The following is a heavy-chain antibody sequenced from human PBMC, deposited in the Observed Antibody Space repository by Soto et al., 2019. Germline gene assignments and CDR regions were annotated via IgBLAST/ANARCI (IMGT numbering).Heavy chain of an antibody. Sequence: PSETLSLTCTVSGGSVNSYYWSWIRQPPGKGLEWIGCIYYSGSANYNPSLKSRVTMSVDTSKNLFSLKLSSVTAADTAVFYCARTSRGYDYNGYFDFWGHGTLVTVSS. CDR3: ARTSRGYDYNGYFDF. D-gene: IGHD5-12*01. V-gene: IGHV4-59*08. CDR2: IYYSGSA. J-gene: IGHJ4*03. CDR1: GGSVNSYY.